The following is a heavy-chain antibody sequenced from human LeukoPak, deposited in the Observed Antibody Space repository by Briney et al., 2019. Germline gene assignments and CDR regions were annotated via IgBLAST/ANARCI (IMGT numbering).Heavy chain of an antibody. D-gene: IGHD3/OR15-3a*01. J-gene: IGHJ6*03. CDR1: GGSLSDYT. V-gene: IGHV1-69*16. CDR2: IIPMLGTT. CDR3: ARDGLLTRTGMDV. Sequence: SVKVSCKTSGGSLSDYTIGWVRQAPGQGLEWMGGIIPMLGTTKYAQNFQGRVTITTDDSSSTVYMEPSSLRFEDTASYFCARDGLLTRTGMDVWGKGTTVTVSS.